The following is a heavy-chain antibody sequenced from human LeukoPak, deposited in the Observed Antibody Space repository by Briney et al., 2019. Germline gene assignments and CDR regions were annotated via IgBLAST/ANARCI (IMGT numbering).Heavy chain of an antibody. J-gene: IGHJ4*02. CDR3: ARDRGTQSDY. Sequence: GGSLRLACAASGFSFDDYAMSWVRQTPGKGLEWVSTVNWNGGSTRYADSVKGRFTISRDNAKNSLYLQMNSLRAEDTGVYYCARDRGTQSDYWGQGTLVTVSS. D-gene: IGHD3-16*01. V-gene: IGHV3-20*04. CDR1: GFSFDDYA. CDR2: VNWNGGST.